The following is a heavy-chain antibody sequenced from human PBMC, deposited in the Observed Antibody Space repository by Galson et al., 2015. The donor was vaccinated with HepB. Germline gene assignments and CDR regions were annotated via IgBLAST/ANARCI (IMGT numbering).Heavy chain of an antibody. J-gene: IGHJ4*02. V-gene: IGHV3-11*03. CDR1: GFTFSDYY. CDR3: ASGGGFGELPYDY. CDR2: ISSSSSYT. Sequence: SLRLSCAASGFTFSDYYMSWIRQAPGKGLEWVSYISSSSSYTNYADSAKGRFTISRDNAKNSLYLQMNSLRAEDTAVYYCASGGGFGELPYDYWGQGTLVTVSS. D-gene: IGHD3-10*01.